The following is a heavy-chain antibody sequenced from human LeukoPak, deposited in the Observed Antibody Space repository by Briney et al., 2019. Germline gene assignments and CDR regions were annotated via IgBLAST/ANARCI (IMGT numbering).Heavy chain of an antibody. J-gene: IGHJ6*03. CDR1: GYTFTGYY. CDR3: ARGPNLHDYSNYFPHYYYYYYMDV. D-gene: IGHD4-11*01. Sequence: ASVKVSCKASGYTFTGYYMHWVRQAPGQRLEWMGWINAGNGNTKYSQEFQGRVTITRDTSASTAYMELSSLRSEDMAVYYCARGPNLHDYSNYFPHYYYYYYMDVWGKGTTVTVSS. V-gene: IGHV1-3*03. CDR2: INAGNGNT.